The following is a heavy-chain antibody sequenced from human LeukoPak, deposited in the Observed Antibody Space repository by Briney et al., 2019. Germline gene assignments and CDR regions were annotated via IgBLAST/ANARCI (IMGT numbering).Heavy chain of an antibody. CDR2: ISGSGGST. D-gene: IGHD3-22*01. CDR1: GFTFSSYA. CDR3: ARAYYDSSGNPDY. Sequence: VQPGGSLRLXCAASGFTFSSYAMSWVRPAPGKGLEWVSAISGSGGSTYYADSVKGRFTISRDNSKNTLYLQMNSLRAEDTAVYYCARAYYDSSGNPDYWGQGTLVTVSS. J-gene: IGHJ4*02. V-gene: IGHV3-23*01.